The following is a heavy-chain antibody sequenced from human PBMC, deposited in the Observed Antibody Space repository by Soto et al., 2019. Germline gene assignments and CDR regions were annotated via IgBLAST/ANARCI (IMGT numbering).Heavy chain of an antibody. J-gene: IGHJ4*02. CDR1: GFTFRSYA. V-gene: IGHV3-23*01. Sequence: EVQLLESGGGLVQPGGSLRLSCAASGFTFRSYAMCWVRQAPGKGLEWVSGINTSGGSTYYADSVKGRVTISRDNSREPLYLQMNSLRVDDTAVYHCPKVYDSSGSGQGYWGQGTLVTVSS. CDR2: INTSGGST. D-gene: IGHD3-22*01. CDR3: PKVYDSSGSGQGY.